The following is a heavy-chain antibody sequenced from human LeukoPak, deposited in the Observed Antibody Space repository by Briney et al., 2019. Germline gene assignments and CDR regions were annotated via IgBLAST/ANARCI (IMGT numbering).Heavy chain of an antibody. CDR3: AKDGTSYYYIYY. CDR2: IRYDGSNT. J-gene: IGHJ4*02. CDR1: GFTFSSYA. Sequence: GGSLRLSCAASGFTFSSYAMHWVRQAPGKGLEWLAFIRYDGSNTYYADSVKGRFTVSRDDSKNTLYLQMNSLRGDDTAVYYCAKDGTSYYYIYYWGQGTLVTVSS. V-gene: IGHV3-30*02. D-gene: IGHD2/OR15-2a*01.